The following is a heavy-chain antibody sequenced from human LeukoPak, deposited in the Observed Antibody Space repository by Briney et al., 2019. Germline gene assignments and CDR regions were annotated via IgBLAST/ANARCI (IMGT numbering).Heavy chain of an antibody. CDR2: IYHSGST. J-gene: IGHJ4*02. V-gene: IGHV4-38-2*02. CDR1: GYSISSGYY. D-gene: IGHD3-10*01. CDR3: ARGNYYGSGSPLDY. Sequence: SDTLTLTCTVSGYSISSGYYRGWIRQPPGKGLEWIGSIYHSGSTYYNPSLKSRVTISVDTSKNQFSLKLSSVTAADTAVYYCARGNYYGSGSPLDYWGQGTLVTVSS.